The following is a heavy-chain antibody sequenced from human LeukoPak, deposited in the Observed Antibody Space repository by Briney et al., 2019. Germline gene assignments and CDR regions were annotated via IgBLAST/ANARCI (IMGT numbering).Heavy chain of an antibody. CDR1: GYSFTSYW. Sequence: GESLKISCQGSGYSFTSYWIGWVRQMPGKGLEWMGIIYPGDSDTRYSPSFQGQVTISADKSISTAYLQWSSLKASDTAVYYCARHYYGSGSYYNKPFDYWGQGTLVTVSS. J-gene: IGHJ4*02. D-gene: IGHD3-10*01. CDR3: ARHYYGSGSYYNKPFDY. V-gene: IGHV5-51*01. CDR2: IYPGDSDT.